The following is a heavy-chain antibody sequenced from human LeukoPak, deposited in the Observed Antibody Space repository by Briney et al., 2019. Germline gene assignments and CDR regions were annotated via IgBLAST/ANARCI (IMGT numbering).Heavy chain of an antibody. Sequence: ASVKVSCKASGYTFSTYYIHWVRQAPGQGLEWMGIIYPSAVSTNYAQKFQGTVTMTRDTSTSTVYMELSGLRSEDTAVYYCARATAIVGASVFDSWGQGTLVTVSS. CDR3: ARATAIVGASVFDS. V-gene: IGHV1-46*01. CDR1: GYTFSTYY. D-gene: IGHD1-26*01. J-gene: IGHJ4*02. CDR2: IYPSAVST.